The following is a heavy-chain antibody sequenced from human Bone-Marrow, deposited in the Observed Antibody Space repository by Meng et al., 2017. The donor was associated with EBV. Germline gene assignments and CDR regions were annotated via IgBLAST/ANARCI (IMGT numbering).Heavy chain of an antibody. J-gene: IGHJ5*02. CDR3: ARSAHTEGWFDP. Sequence: QLPLQRSLPGLMTPSEPLPPPSPVADGSISSYYWRWIRRPPGKGLEWIGYIYYSGSTNNHPSLKSRVTISVDTSKNQYSLKLSSVTAADTAVYYCARSAHTEGWFDPWGQGTLVTVSS. CDR1: DGSISSYY. CDR2: IYYSGST. V-gene: IGHV4-59*01.